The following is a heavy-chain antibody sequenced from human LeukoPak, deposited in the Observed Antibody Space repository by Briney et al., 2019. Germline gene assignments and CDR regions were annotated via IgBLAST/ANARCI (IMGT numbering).Heavy chain of an antibody. D-gene: IGHD2-2*01. CDR1: GFTFSSYG. J-gene: IGHJ4*02. CDR3: AKDYVGISGTFFDY. Sequence: GGSLRLSCAASGFTFSSYGMSWVRQAPGKGLEWVAFIRYDGSNKYYADSVKGRFTISRDNSKNTLYLQMNSLRAEDTAVYYCAKDYVGISGTFFDYWGQGTLVTVSS. V-gene: IGHV3-30*02. CDR2: IRYDGSNK.